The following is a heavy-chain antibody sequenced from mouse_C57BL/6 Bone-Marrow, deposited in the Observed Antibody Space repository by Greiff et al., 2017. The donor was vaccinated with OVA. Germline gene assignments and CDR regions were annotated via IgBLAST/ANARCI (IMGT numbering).Heavy chain of an antibody. CDR2: INSDGGST. CDR3: AGHDYGGAPYYSAMDY. J-gene: IGHJ4*01. CDR1: EYEFPSHD. Sequence: VQLKESGGGLVQPGESLKLSCESNEYEFPSHDMSWVRKPPEKRLELVAAINSDGGSTYYPDTMERRFIISRDNTKKTLYLQMSSLRSVDTALYYCAGHDYGGAPYYSAMDYWGQGTSVTVSS. D-gene: IGHD2-4*01. V-gene: IGHV5-2*01.